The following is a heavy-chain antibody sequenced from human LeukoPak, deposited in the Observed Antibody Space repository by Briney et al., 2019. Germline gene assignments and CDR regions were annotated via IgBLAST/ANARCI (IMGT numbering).Heavy chain of an antibody. D-gene: IGHD4-17*01. V-gene: IGHV3-23*01. Sequence: PGGSLRLSCAASGFTFSSYAMSWVRQAPGKGLEWVSAISGSGGSTYYADSVKGRFTISRDNSKNTLYLQMNSLRAEDTAVYYCAKDRGDYGDYDPYFQHWGQGTLVTVSS. J-gene: IGHJ1*01. CDR2: ISGSGGST. CDR3: AKDRGDYGDYDPYFQH. CDR1: GFTFSSYA.